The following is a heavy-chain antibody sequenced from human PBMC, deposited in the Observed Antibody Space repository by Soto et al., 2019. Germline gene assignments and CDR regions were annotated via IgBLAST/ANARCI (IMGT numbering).Heavy chain of an antibody. Sequence: VQLVQSGAEVKKPGASVKVSCEASGYIFTSHFIHWVRQAPGQGLEWIGVIDPRGGSTNSAQKFRGRVTLTRDTSTSTVYMDLSSLRSADTATYYCARVVQQPISSNYYGLDVWGQGTTVTVSS. CDR2: IDPRGGST. D-gene: IGHD6-13*01. CDR1: GYIFTSHF. CDR3: ARVVQQPISSNYYGLDV. J-gene: IGHJ6*02. V-gene: IGHV1-46*01.